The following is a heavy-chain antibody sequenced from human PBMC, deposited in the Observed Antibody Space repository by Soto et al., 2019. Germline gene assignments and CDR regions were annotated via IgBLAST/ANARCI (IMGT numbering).Heavy chain of an antibody. CDR3: ARGVGGSDSWYFDY. Sequence: EVQLVESGGGLVKPGGSLRLSCAASGFTFSSYSMNWVRQAPGKGLEWVSSISSSSSYIYYADSVKGRFTISRDNAKNSLYLQMSSLSAEDTAVYYCARGVGGSDSWYFDYWGQGTLVTVSS. V-gene: IGHV3-21*01. CDR1: GFTFSSYS. J-gene: IGHJ4*02. D-gene: IGHD2-15*01. CDR2: ISSSSSYI.